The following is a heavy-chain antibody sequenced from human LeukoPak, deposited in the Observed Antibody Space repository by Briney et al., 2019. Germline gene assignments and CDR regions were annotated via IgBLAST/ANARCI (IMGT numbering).Heavy chain of an antibody. J-gene: IGHJ6*03. CDR2: ISSSGSTI. D-gene: IGHD1-7*01. CDR1: GFTFSSYE. V-gene: IGHV3-48*03. Sequence: GRSLRLSCAASGFTFSSYEMNWVRQPPGKGLEWVSYISSSGSTIYYADSVKGRFTISTENAKNSLYLQMNSLRAEDTAVYYCAREGTGTTARYYYYMDVWGKGTTVTVSS. CDR3: AREGTGTTARYYYYMDV.